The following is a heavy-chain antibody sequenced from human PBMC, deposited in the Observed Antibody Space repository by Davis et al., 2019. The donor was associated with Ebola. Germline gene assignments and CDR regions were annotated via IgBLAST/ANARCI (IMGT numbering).Heavy chain of an antibody. Sequence: PSETLSLTCTVAGGSISSYFWSWIRQPAGKGLEWIGHIYRSGSTKYNPSLKSRVTMSVDPSKNQFSLKLNSVTAADTAVYYCARQMNGNSDYCHYYHMDVWGKGTTVTVSS. D-gene: IGHD1-7*01. CDR2: IYRSGST. J-gene: IGHJ6*03. CDR1: GGSISSYF. V-gene: IGHV4-4*07. CDR3: ARQMNGNSDYCHYYHMDV.